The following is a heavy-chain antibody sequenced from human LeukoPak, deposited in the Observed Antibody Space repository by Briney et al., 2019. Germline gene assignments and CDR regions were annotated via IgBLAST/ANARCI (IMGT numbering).Heavy chain of an antibody. CDR3: ARESGGSSWPYNWFDP. V-gene: IGHV1-18*01. CDR2: VSAYNGNT. J-gene: IGHJ5*02. D-gene: IGHD3-16*01. CDR1: GYTFTSYG. Sequence: PGSSVNVSCKASGYTFTSYGISWVRQAPGQGLEWMGWVSAYNGNTNYAQKLQGRVTMTTDTSTSTAYMELRSLRSDDTAVYYCARESGGSSWPYNWFDPWGQGTLVTVSS.